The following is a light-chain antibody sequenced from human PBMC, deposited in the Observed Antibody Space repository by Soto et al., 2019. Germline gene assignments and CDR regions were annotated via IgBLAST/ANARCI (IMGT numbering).Light chain of an antibody. CDR2: DAS. V-gene: IGKV3-11*01. CDR3: QQYGSSLTWT. Sequence: EIVLTQSPATLSLSPGERATLSCRASQSVSSYLAWYQQKPGQAPRLLIYDASNRATGIPARFSGSGSGTDFTLTISSLQAEDFAVYYCQQYGSSLTWTFGQGTKVDIK. CDR1: QSVSSY. J-gene: IGKJ1*01.